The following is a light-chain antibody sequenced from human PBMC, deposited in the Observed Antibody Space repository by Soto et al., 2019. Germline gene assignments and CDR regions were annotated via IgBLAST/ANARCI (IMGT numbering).Light chain of an antibody. Sequence: EIVMTQSPATLSLSPGQRATLSCRASQSVSSKLAWYQQRPGQAPRLLIYSASTRATGIPARFSGSGSGTEFTLTISSLQSEDFAVYYCHQYTHWLTWTFGQGTKVEIK. J-gene: IGKJ1*01. CDR1: QSVSSK. CDR2: SAS. V-gene: IGKV3-15*01. CDR3: HQYTHWLTWT.